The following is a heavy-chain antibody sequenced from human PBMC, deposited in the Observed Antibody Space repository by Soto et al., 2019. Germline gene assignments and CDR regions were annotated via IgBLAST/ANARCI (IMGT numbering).Heavy chain of an antibody. V-gene: IGHV3-21*01. CDR3: ARGSTGYFPWAFDF. CDR2: INSRSDNM. J-gene: IGHJ4*02. D-gene: IGHD3-22*01. CDR1: GFMFNRYS. Sequence: GGSLRLSCAASGFMFNRYSMNWVRQAPGKGLEWVSSINSRSDNMYYADSVKGRLTISRDNAKNSLFLEMNSLRAEDTAVYYCARGSTGYFPWAFDFWGLGTLVTVSS.